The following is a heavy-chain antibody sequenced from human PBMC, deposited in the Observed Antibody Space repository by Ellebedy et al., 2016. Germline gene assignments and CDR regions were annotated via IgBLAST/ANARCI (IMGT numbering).Heavy chain of an antibody. CDR1: GGSISSSSYF. Sequence: SETLSLTCSVSGGSISSSSYFWGWIRQPPGKGLEWIGSVYHNGPTYYRPSLKSRLTISVDASKNQFSLKVSSVTATDTAVFYSVRQPPSSGWYGDYFDYWGQGALVTVSS. V-gene: IGHV4-39*01. J-gene: IGHJ4*02. CDR2: VYHNGPT. D-gene: IGHD6-19*01. CDR3: VRQPPSSGWYGDYFDY.